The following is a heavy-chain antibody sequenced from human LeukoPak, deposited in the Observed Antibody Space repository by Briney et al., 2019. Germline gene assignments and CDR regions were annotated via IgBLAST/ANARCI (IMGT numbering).Heavy chain of an antibody. CDR1: GYSFISYY. J-gene: IGHJ4*02. Sequence: ASVKVSCKASGYSFISYYIHWVRQAPGQGLEWVGIINPGGGPTNYARKFQARVTLTSDTSTTTVYMELSGLTSEDTAVYYCARGAAPRSYGFGDYFDYWGQGTPVTVSS. V-gene: IGHV1-46*01. CDR3: ARGAAPRSYGFGDYFDY. D-gene: IGHD3-16*01. CDR2: INPGGGPT.